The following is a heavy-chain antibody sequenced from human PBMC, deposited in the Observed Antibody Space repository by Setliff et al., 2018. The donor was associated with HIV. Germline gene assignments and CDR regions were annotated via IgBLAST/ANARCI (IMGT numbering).Heavy chain of an antibody. CDR2: IYTSGSN. J-gene: IGHJ3*02. CDR3: GGSSPSVVGAFDI. CDR1: GGSISSDSYY. V-gene: IGHV4-61*09. Sequence: SETLSLTCTVSGGSISSDSYYWRWIRQPAGKGLEWVGHIYTSGSNYNNTSLKSRFTISIDTYKNQFSLKLSSVTAADTAVYFCGGSSPSVVGAFDIWGQGTTVTVSS. D-gene: IGHD2-21*01.